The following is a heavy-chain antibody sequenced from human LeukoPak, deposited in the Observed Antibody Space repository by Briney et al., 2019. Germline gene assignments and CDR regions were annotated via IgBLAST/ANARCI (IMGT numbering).Heavy chain of an antibody. CDR2: ISWNSGSI. D-gene: IGHD3-16*01. J-gene: IGHJ4*02. Sequence: PGGSLRLSCAASGFTFDDYAMHWVRQAPGKGLEWVSGISWNSGSIGYADSVKGRFTISRDNAKNSLYLQMNSLRAEDTALYYCARSVPYDYVWGSPDYWGQGTLVTVSS. CDR3: ARSVPYDYVWGSPDY. V-gene: IGHV3-9*01. CDR1: GFTFDDYA.